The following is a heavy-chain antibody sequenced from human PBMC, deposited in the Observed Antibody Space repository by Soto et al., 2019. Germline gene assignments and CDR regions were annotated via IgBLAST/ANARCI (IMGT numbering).Heavy chain of an antibody. V-gene: IGHV4-59*08. CDR3: ARHSSTAAASFDY. CDR1: GGSISNYS. CDR2: IYYSGNS. J-gene: IGHJ4*02. D-gene: IGHD6-13*01. Sequence: PSETLSLTCTVSGGSISNYSWTWVLQPPGKGLEWIGYIYYSGNSNYNPSLKSRVTISVDTSNNQFSLKLSSVTAADTAVYFCARHSSTAAASFDYWGQGALVTVSS.